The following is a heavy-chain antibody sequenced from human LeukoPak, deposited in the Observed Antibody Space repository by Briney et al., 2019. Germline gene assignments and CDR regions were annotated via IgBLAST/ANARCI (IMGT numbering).Heavy chain of an antibody. V-gene: IGHV3-7*01. CDR1: EFTFSSYW. Sequence: GGSLRLSCAASEFTFSSYWMSWVRQAPGKGLEWVANIKQDGSEKYYVDSVKGRFTISRDNAKNSLYLQMNSLRAEDTALYYCARDYSSSSLDYWGQGTLVTVSS. D-gene: IGHD6-6*01. J-gene: IGHJ4*02. CDR2: IKQDGSEK. CDR3: ARDYSSSSLDY.